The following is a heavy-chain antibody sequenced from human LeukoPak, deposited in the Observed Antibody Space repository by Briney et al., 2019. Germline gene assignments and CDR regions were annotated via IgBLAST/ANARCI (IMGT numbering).Heavy chain of an antibody. D-gene: IGHD5-18*01. J-gene: IGHJ6*02. Sequence: ASVRVSCKASGYTFTSNDVNWIRHAPGPGLERMGWMNPNTGDTDIAPVFQGRLTLTRDRATGKAYLELTSLTSEDTAVYYWARSPKKDGAIVWSWCSNARHYSSGMDVWGQGTTVSVSS. CDR2: MNPNTGDT. CDR1: GYTFTSND. V-gene: IGHV1-8*02. CDR3: ARSPKKDGAIVWSWCSNARHYSSGMDV.